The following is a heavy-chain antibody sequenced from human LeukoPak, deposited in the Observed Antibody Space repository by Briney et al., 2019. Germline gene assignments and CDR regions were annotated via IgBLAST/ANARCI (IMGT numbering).Heavy chain of an antibody. J-gene: IGHJ4*02. V-gene: IGHV4-34*01. Sequence: PSETLSLTCAVYGGSFSGYYWSWIRQPPGKGLEWIGEINHSGSTNYNPSLKSRVTISVDTSENQFSLKLSSVTAADTAVYYCARGTAYDFWSGFFSNFDYWGQGTLVTVSS. D-gene: IGHD3-3*01. CDR2: INHSGST. CDR1: GGSFSGYY. CDR3: ARGTAYDFWSGFFSNFDY.